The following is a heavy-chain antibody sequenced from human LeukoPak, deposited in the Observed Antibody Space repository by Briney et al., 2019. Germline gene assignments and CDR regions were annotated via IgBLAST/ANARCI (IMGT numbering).Heavy chain of an antibody. CDR2: ISPSGDIT. Sequence: GGSLRLSCAASGFTFSNHGMNWVRQAPGKGLEWVSGISPSGDITYYADSVKGRFTISRDNAKNSLYLQMNSLRAEDTAVYYCASLVVVPAARRGGDDAFDIWGQGTMVTVSS. D-gene: IGHD2-2*01. CDR1: GFTFSNHG. V-gene: IGHV3-48*04. J-gene: IGHJ3*02. CDR3: ASLVVVPAARRGGDDAFDI.